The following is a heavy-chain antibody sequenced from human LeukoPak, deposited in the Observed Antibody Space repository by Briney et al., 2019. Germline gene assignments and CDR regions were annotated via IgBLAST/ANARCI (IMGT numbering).Heavy chain of an antibody. CDR1: GFTVSSNF. CDR2: IYSGGST. J-gene: IGHJ4*02. V-gene: IGHV3-53*01. CDR3: TRGGGGSFPHY. Sequence: GGSLGLSCAASGFTVSSNFLSWVRQPPGKGLEWVSDIYSGGSTYYADSVKGRFTISRDNSKNTLYLQMNSLRAEDTAAYYCTRGGGGSFPHYWGQGTLVTVSS. D-gene: IGHD2-21*01.